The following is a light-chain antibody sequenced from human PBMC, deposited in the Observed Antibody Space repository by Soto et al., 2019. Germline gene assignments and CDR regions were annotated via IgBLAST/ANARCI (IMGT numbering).Light chain of an antibody. Sequence: DIQMTQSPSSLSASVGDRVTITCRASQVIDNYLCWLQQKQGKAPKTLIYAASGLQGGVPSRFSGSASGKDFTLTSSRLPPEDVAIYYCQQYRSYPLTFGGGTRVEIK. CDR3: QQYRSYPLT. CDR1: QVIDNY. V-gene: IGKV1-16*01. CDR2: AAS. J-gene: IGKJ4*01.